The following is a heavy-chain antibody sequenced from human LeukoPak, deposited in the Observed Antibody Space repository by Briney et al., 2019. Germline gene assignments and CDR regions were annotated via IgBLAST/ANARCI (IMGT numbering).Heavy chain of an antibody. D-gene: IGHD3-3*01. Sequence: ASVKVSCKASGYTFTDYFMNWVRQAPGQGLEWMGWINPKSGGTVYPQKFQGRVTMTRDTSSSTAYMELSRLRFDDTVVYYCARGPRITIFGVVMANDAFDIWGQGTMVTVSS. J-gene: IGHJ3*02. CDR1: GYTFTDYF. CDR3: ARGPRITIFGVVMANDAFDI. CDR2: INPKSGGT. V-gene: IGHV1-2*02.